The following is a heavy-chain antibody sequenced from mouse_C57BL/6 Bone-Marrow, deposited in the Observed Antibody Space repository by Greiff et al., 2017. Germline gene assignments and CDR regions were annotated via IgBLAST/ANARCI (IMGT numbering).Heavy chain of an antibody. V-gene: IGHV1-22*01. CDR1: GYTFTDYN. CDR3: ARWGDGYYDAMDY. CDR2: INPNNGGT. J-gene: IGHJ4*01. D-gene: IGHD2-3*01. Sequence: VQLQQSGPELVKPGASVKMSCKASGYTFTDYNMHWVKQSHGKSLEWIGYINPNNGGTSYNQKFKGKATLTVNKSSSTAYMELRSLTSEDSAVYYCARWGDGYYDAMDYWGQGTSVTGSS.